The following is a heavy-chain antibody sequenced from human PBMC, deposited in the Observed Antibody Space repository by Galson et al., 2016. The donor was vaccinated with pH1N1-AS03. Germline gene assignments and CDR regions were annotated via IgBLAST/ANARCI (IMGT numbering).Heavy chain of an antibody. CDR3: ARGSDDYIWGGYSGDY. Sequence: SLRLSCAGSGFSIRTYWMHWVRQVPGKGLVWVSRINTDGSSTNYADYVKGRFTISRDNAKNTLYLQMNSLGAEDTALYYCARGSDDYIWGGYSGDYWSQGILVTVSS. CDR1: GFSIRTYW. V-gene: IGHV3-74*01. J-gene: IGHJ4*02. CDR2: INTDGSST. D-gene: IGHD3-16*01.